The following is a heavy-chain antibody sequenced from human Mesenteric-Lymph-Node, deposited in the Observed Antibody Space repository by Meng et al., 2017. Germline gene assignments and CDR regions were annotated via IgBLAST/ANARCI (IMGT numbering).Heavy chain of an antibody. J-gene: IGHJ6*02. Sequence: GESLKISCAASGFTFSSYAMSWVRQAPGKGLEWVSAIGTAGDTYYPGSVKGRFTISRENAKNSLYLQMNSLRAGDTAVYYCARGRRYYGMDVWGQGTMVTVSS. CDR1: GFTFSSYA. CDR3: ARGRRYYGMDV. V-gene: IGHV3-13*01. CDR2: IGTAGDT.